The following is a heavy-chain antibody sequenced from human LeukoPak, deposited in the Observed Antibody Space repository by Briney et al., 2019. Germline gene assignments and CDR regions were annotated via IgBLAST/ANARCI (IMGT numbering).Heavy chain of an antibody. CDR3: ARRPSTIAYYYYYGMDV. D-gene: IGHD5/OR15-5a*01. CDR2: IYYSGST. J-gene: IGHJ6*02. Sequence: SETLSLTCTVSGGSISSSSYYWGWIRQPPGKGLEWIGSIYYSGSTYYNPSLKSRVTISVDTSKNQFSLKLSSVTAADTAVYYCARRPSTIAYYYYYGMDVWGQGTTVTVSS. V-gene: IGHV4-39*07. CDR1: GGSISSSSYY.